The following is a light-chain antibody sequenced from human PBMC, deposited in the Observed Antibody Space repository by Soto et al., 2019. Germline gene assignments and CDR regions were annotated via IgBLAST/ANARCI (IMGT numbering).Light chain of an antibody. CDR1: SSDVGGYNY. Sequence: QSVLTQPASVSGSPGQSITISCTGTSSDVGGYNYVSWYQQHPGKAPKLMIYEVSNRPSGVSNRFSGSKSGNTASLTISGLQAEDEADYYCSSYTSSSLWVFGTGTKVTAL. CDR3: SSYTSSSLWV. J-gene: IGLJ1*01. V-gene: IGLV2-14*01. CDR2: EVS.